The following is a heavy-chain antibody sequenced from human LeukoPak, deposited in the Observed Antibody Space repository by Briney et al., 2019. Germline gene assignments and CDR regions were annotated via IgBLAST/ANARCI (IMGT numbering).Heavy chain of an antibody. D-gene: IGHD2-21*01. CDR3: VKEGGSGCGGHD. CDR1: GFTFSSYW. J-gene: IGHJ4*02. Sequence: PGGSLRLSCAASGFTFSSYWMSWVRQAPGKGLEWVANIKTDGSARYYLDSVKGRFTISRDNAKNSLYLQMNSLRAEDTAVYYCVKEGGSGCGGHDWGQGTLVTVSS. CDR2: IKTDGSAR. V-gene: IGHV3-7*05.